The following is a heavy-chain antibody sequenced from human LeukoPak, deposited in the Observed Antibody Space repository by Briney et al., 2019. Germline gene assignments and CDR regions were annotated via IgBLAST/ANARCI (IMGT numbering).Heavy chain of an antibody. V-gene: IGHV3-48*03. CDR2: ISSSGSTI. CDR3: ARDPSYGLLDY. J-gene: IGHJ4*02. D-gene: IGHD5-18*01. CDR1: GFPFSSYA. Sequence: GGSLRLSCAASGFPFSSYAMTWVRQAPGKGLEWVSYISSSGSTIYYADSVKGRFTISRDNAKNSLYLQMNSLRAEDTAVYYCARDPSYGLLDYWGQGTLVTVSS.